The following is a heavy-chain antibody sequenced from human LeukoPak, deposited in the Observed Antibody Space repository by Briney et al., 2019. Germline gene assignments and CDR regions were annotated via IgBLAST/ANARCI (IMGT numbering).Heavy chain of an antibody. CDR3: ARDIYNWNFFDY. Sequence: SETLSPTCTVSGGSISSYYWSWIRQPAGKGMKWIGRNHRSGSTNYNPSLKSRVTMSVDTSENQFSLKLSSVTAADTAVYYCARDIYNWNFFDYWGQGTLVTVSS. CDR2: NHRSGST. CDR1: GGSISSYY. V-gene: IGHV4-4*07. J-gene: IGHJ4*02. D-gene: IGHD1-20*01.